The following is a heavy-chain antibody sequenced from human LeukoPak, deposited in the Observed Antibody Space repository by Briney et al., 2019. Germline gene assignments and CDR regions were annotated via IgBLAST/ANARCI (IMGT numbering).Heavy chain of an antibody. CDR1: GYTFTSHG. D-gene: IGHD3-22*01. V-gene: IGHV1-18*01. J-gene: IGHJ4*02. Sequence: EASVKVSCKASGYTFTSHGIGWVRQAPGQGLEWMGWITTYNSKTNYAQNFVGRVAMTTDTSTSTAYMELWSLRSDDTAVYYCARDWGYYSDTSGYSDYWGQGTLVTVSS. CDR2: ITTYNSKT. CDR3: ARDWGYYSDTSGYSDY.